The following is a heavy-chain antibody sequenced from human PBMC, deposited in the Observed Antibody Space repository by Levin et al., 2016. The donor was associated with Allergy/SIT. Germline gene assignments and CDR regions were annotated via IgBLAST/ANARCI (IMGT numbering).Heavy chain of an antibody. CDR3: LREYGSGYGMDV. CDR2: IKSKTDGGTT. V-gene: IGHV3-15*01. D-gene: IGHD3-10*01. J-gene: IGHJ6*02. Sequence: WIRQPPGKGLEWVGRIKSKTDGGTTDYAAPVKGRFTISRDDSKNTLYLQMNSLKTEDTAVYYCLREYGSGYGMDVWGQGTTVTVSS.